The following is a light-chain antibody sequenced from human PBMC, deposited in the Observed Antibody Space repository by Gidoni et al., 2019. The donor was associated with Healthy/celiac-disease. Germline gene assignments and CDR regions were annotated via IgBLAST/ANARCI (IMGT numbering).Light chain of an antibody. Sequence: DIQMTQSPSSLSVSVGDRVTITCRASQSHSSYFNWSQQKPGKAPKLMIYAASSLQSGVPSRFSGSGSGTDFTLTISSLQPEDFATYYCQQSYSTPLTFGGGTKVEIK. CDR1: QSHSSY. J-gene: IGKJ4*01. V-gene: IGKV1-39*01. CDR3: QQSYSTPLT. CDR2: AAS.